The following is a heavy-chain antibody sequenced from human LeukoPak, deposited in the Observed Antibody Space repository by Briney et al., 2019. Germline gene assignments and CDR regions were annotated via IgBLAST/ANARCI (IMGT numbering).Heavy chain of an antibody. D-gene: IGHD6-19*01. CDR3: TREYSSGWPFDY. CDR1: GFTFSDSA. Sequence: GGSLKLSCAASGFTFSDSAIHWVRRASGKGLEWVGRIRSKADSYATTYVASVNGRFTISRADSKNTAYQQMNSLKNEDTAVYYCTREYSSGWPFDYWGQGTPVTVSS. J-gene: IGHJ4*02. CDR2: IRSKADSYAT. V-gene: IGHV3-73*01.